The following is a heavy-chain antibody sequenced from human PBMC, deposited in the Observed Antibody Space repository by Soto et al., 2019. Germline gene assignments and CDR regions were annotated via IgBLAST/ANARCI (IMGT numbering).Heavy chain of an antibody. D-gene: IGHD3-22*01. V-gene: IGHV4-4*02. CDR2: IYHNGST. Sequence: SETLSLTCAVSGGSISSSNWWSWVRQPPGKGQEWIGEIYHNGSTNYNPSLKSRVTMSVDKSKNQFSLKLSSVTAADTAVYYCAREDYYDSSDDTGYWGQGTLVTVSS. CDR1: GGSISSSNW. CDR3: AREDYYDSSDDTGY. J-gene: IGHJ4*02.